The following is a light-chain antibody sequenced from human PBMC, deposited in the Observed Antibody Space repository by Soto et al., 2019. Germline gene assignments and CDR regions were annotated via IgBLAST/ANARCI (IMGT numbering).Light chain of an antibody. CDR2: GNS. V-gene: IGLV1-40*01. J-gene: IGLJ1*01. Sequence: QSVLTHPPSVSGAPGQMVTISCTGSSSNIGAGYDVHWYQQLPGTAPKLLIYGNSNRPSGVPDRFSGSKSGTSASLAITGLQAEDEADYYCQSYDSSLSGSNVFGTGTKVTVL. CDR3: QSYDSSLSGSNV. CDR1: SSNIGAGYD.